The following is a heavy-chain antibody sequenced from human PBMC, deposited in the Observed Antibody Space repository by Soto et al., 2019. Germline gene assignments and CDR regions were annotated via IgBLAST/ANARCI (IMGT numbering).Heavy chain of an antibody. J-gene: IGHJ4*02. D-gene: IGHD2-2*01. CDR1: GFTFSSYA. Sequence: GGSLRLSCAASGFTFSSYAMSWVRQAPGKGLEWVSAISGSGGSTYYADTVKGRFTISRDNSKNTLYLQMNSLRAEDTAVYYCAKWIPLGYCSSTSCPPYWGQGTLVTVSS. CDR2: ISGSGGST. V-gene: IGHV3-23*01. CDR3: AKWIPLGYCSSTSCPPY.